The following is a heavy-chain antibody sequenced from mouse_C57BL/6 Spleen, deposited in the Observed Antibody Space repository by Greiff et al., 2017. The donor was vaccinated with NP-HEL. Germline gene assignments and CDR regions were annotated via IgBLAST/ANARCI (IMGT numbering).Heavy chain of an antibody. Sequence: VQLQQSGAELVRPGASVKLSCKASGYTFTDYYINWVKQRPGQGLEWIARIYPGSGNTYYNEKFKGKATLTAEKSSSTAYMQLSSLTSEDSAVDFCARGGGSFDYWGQGTTLTVSS. CDR1: GYTFTDYY. V-gene: IGHV1-76*01. D-gene: IGHD1-1*01. CDR2: IYPGSGNT. J-gene: IGHJ2*01. CDR3: ARGGGSFDY.